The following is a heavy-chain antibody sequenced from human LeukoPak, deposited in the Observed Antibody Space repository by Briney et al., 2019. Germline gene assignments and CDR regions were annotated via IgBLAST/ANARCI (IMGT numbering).Heavy chain of an antibody. CDR3: ARKSGSYFPPNDNWFDP. D-gene: IGHD1-26*01. CDR2: MNPNSGNT. V-gene: IGHV1-8*01. Sequence: ASVKVSCKVSGYTFTSYDINWVRQATGQGLEWMGWMNPNSGNTGYAQKFQGRVTMTRNTSISTAYMELSSLRSEDTAVYYCARKSGSYFPPNDNWFDPWGQGTLVTVSS. CDR1: GYTFTSYD. J-gene: IGHJ5*02.